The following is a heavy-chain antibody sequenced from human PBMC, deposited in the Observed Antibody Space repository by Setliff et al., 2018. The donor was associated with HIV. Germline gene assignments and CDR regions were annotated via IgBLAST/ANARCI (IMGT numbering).Heavy chain of an antibody. V-gene: IGHV4-39*01. CDR2: IYYSGAT. J-gene: IGHJ4*02. CDR1: GGSMSSSSYY. Sequence: PSETLSLTCTVSGGSMSSSSYYWGWNRQTPDKGLEWIGIIYYSGATYYNPSLTSRVTISVDTSRNQFSLKLRSVTAADTAAYYCARLGYVSGGFYKTPGPYYFDYWGQGALVTVSS. CDR3: ARLGYVSGGFYKTPGPYYFDY. D-gene: IGHD3-10*01.